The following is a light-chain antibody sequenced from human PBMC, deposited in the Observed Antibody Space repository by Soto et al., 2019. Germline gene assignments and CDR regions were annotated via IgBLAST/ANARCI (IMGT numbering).Light chain of an antibody. CDR2: GNS. Sequence: QSVLTQPPSVSGAPGQRVTISCTGSSSNIGAGYDVHWYQQLPGTAPKLLIYGNSNRPSGVPDRFSGSKSGTSASLAITGLQDEDEADYYGQSYDSSLSGWVFGGGTELTVL. J-gene: IGLJ3*02. CDR1: SSNIGAGYD. V-gene: IGLV1-40*01. CDR3: QSYDSSLSGWV.